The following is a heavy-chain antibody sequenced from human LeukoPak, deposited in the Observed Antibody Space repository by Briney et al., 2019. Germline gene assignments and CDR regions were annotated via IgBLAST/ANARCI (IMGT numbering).Heavy chain of an antibody. V-gene: IGHV3-30-3*01. CDR2: ISYDGSNK. J-gene: IGHJ4*02. CDR3: AKDAAHGSGSYYEPYFDY. D-gene: IGHD3-10*01. CDR1: GFTFSSYA. Sequence: PGGSLRLSCAASGFTFSSYAMHWVRQAPGKGLEWVAVISYDGSNKYYADSVKGRFTISRDNSKNTLYLQMNSLRAEDTAVYYCAKDAAHGSGSYYEPYFDYWGQGTLVTVSS.